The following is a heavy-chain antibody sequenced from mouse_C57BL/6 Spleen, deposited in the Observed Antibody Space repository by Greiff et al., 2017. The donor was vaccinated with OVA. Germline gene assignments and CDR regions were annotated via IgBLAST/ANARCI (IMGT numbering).Heavy chain of an antibody. CDR3: TTLGYYGSSYEGYWYFDV. J-gene: IGHJ1*03. CDR2: IDPEDGDT. V-gene: IGHV14-1*01. D-gene: IGHD1-1*01. Sequence: EVKVVESGAELVRPGASVKLSCTASGFNIKDYYMHWVKQRPEQGLEWIGRIDPEDGDTEYAPKFQGKATMTADTSSNTAYLQLSSLTSEDTAVYYCTTLGYYGSSYEGYWYFDVWGTGTTVTVSS. CDR1: GFNIKDYY.